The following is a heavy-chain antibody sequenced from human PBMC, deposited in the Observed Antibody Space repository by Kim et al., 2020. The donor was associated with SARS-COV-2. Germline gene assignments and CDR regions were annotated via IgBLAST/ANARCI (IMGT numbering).Heavy chain of an antibody. V-gene: IGHV3-30*02. D-gene: IGHD6-13*01. Sequence: SVKGRFTISRDNSKNTLYLQMNSLRAEDTAVYYCAKGLTRSSSHPLGVDYWGQGTLVTVSS. J-gene: IGHJ4*02. CDR3: AKGLTRSSSHPLGVDY.